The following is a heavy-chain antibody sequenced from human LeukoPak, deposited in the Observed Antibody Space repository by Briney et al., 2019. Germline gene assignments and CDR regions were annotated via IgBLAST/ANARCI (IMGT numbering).Heavy chain of an antibody. J-gene: IGHJ5*02. CDR2: ISGSGGST. V-gene: IGHV3-23*01. D-gene: IGHD3-3*01. Sequence: PGGSLRLSCAASGFIFSSYAMSWVRQAPAKGLGGVSAISGSGGSTYYADSVKGRFTISRDNSKNTLYLKAKSLRAEDRPVFYCAGGESLRFLDLWGQGTLVTVSS. CDR3: AGGESLRFLDL. CDR1: GFIFSSYA.